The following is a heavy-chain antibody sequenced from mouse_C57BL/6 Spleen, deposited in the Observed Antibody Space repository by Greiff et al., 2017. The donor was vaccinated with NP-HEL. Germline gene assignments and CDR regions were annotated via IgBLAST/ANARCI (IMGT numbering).Heavy chain of an antibody. J-gene: IGHJ2*01. V-gene: IGHV1-15*01. CDR3: TRGLLFLFDY. CDR2: IDPETGGT. Sequence: LVRPGASVTLSCQASGYTFTDYEMHWVKQTPVHGLEWIGAIDPETGGTAYTQKFKGKAILTADKSSSTAYMDLRSLTSEDSAVYYCTRGLLFLFDYWGQGTTLTVSS. CDR1: GYTFTDYE. D-gene: IGHD2-12*01.